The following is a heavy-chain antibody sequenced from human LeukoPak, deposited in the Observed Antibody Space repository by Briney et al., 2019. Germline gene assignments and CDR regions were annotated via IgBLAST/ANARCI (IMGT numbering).Heavy chain of an antibody. V-gene: IGHV3-30*02. D-gene: IGHD1-26*01. CDR2: IRYDGSNK. CDR3: AKLGYTGSYSLPF. J-gene: IGHJ3*01. CDR1: GFTFSSYG. Sequence: GGSLRLSCAASGFTFSSYGMHWVRQAPGKGLEWVAFIRYDGSNKYYADSVKGRFTISRDNSKNTLYLQMNSLRAEDTAVYYCAKLGYTGSYSLPFWGQGTMVTVSS.